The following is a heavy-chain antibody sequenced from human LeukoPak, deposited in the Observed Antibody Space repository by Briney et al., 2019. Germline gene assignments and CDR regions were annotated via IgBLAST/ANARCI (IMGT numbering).Heavy chain of an antibody. J-gene: IGHJ3*02. CDR2: IKQDGSEK. CDR1: GFTFSSYW. D-gene: IGHD2-15*01. Sequence: GGSLRLSCAASGFTFSSYWMSWVRQAPGKGLEWVANIKQDGSEKYYVDSVKGRFTISRDNSKNTLYLQMNSLRAEDTAVYYCAKGSSGGSSLLGPLDAFDIWGQGTMVTVSS. V-gene: IGHV3-7*03. CDR3: AKGSSGGSSLLGPLDAFDI.